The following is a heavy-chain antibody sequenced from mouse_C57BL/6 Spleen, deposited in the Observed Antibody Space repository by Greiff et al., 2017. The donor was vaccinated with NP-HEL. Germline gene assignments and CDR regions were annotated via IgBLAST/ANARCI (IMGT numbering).Heavy chain of an antibody. Sequence: EVMLVESGGGLVQPGGSLSLSCAASGFTFTDYYMSWVRQPPGKALEWLGFIRNKANGYTTEYSASVTGRFTISRENSQSILYLQMNARRAEDSATYYGARENWANFDYWGQGTTLTVSS. J-gene: IGHJ2*01. CDR2: IRNKANGYTT. CDR3: ARENWANFDY. V-gene: IGHV7-3*01. D-gene: IGHD4-1*01. CDR1: GFTFTDYY.